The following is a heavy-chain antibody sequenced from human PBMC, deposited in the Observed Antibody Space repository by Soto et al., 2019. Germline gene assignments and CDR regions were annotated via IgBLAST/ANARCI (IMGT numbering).Heavy chain of an antibody. Sequence: QVQLQESGPGLVQPSQTLSLSCSVSGVSISTGGFYWSWVRQHPEKGLEWIGYIYHSGNTDYNPSLKRRVALSLGPSHDHFSLLLTAVTAADTAVYFCAIGVRPTGDPGFWYLDLGGRGTLVSVSS. D-gene: IGHD1-1*01. V-gene: IGHV4-31*03. CDR3: AIGVRPTGDPGFWYLDL. CDR2: IYHSGNT. J-gene: IGHJ2*01. CDR1: GVSISTGGFY.